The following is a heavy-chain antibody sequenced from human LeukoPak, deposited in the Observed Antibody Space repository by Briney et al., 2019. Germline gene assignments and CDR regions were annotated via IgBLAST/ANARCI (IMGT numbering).Heavy chain of an antibody. CDR2: IRYDGSNK. CDR1: GFTFSSYG. V-gene: IGHV3-30*02. Sequence: GGSLRLSCAASGFTFSSYGMHWVRQAPGKGLEWVAFIRYDGSNKYYADSVKGRFTISRDNSKNTLYLQMNSLRAEDTAVYYCAKEPGGMEWLLSNWFDPWGQGTLVTVSS. D-gene: IGHD3-3*01. J-gene: IGHJ5*02. CDR3: AKEPGGMEWLLSNWFDP.